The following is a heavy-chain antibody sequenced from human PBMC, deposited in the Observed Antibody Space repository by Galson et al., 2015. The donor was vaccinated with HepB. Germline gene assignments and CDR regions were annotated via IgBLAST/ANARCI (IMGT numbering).Heavy chain of an antibody. CDR2: TYYRSNWYN. V-gene: IGHV6-1*01. CDR1: GDSVSSNSAA. D-gene: IGHD3-10*01. Sequence: CAISGDSVSSNSAAWNWIRQSPSRGLEWLGRTYYRSNWYNDYAVSVKSRITINPDTSKNQFSLQLNSVTPEDTAVYYCARGGSYSGSGSYNAFDIWGQGTMVTVSS. CDR3: ARGGSYSGSGSYNAFDI. J-gene: IGHJ3*02.